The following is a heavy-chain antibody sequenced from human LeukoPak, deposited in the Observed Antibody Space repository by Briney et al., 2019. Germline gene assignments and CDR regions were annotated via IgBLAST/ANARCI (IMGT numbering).Heavy chain of an antibody. J-gene: IGHJ4*02. Sequence: PSETLSLTCTVSGGSLTSSGNYWAWIRQPLGKGLEWIASVYYSGSTYYNPSLSRRVTISADTSNNQFSLNLRSVTAADTAIYYCARRKTVYDSIGPKWGQGILVTVSS. CDR1: GGSLTSSGNY. CDR3: ARRKTVYDSIGPK. CDR2: VYYSGST. V-gene: IGHV4-39*01. D-gene: IGHD5/OR15-5a*01.